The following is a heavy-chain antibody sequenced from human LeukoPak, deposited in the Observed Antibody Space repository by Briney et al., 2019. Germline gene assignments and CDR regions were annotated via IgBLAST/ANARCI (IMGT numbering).Heavy chain of an antibody. Sequence: ASVKVSCKASGYTFNGYHMHWVRQAPGQGLELMGWISAYNGNTNYAQKLQGRVTMTTDTSTSTAYMELRSLRSDDTAVYYCARGRDSWIQLDYWGQGTLVTVSS. J-gene: IGHJ4*02. CDR2: ISAYNGNT. CDR1: GYTFNGYH. D-gene: IGHD5-18*01. CDR3: ARGRDSWIQLDY. V-gene: IGHV1-18*04.